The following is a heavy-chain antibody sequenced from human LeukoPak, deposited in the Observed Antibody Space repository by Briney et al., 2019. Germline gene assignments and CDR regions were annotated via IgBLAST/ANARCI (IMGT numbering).Heavy chain of an antibody. D-gene: IGHD3-10*01. V-gene: IGHV4-61*02. J-gene: IGHJ4*02. CDR2: IYVSGST. CDR1: GRSVSSVGDY. CDR3: ARGGYYGAFDY. Sequence: SETLSLTCTVSGRSVSSVGDYWNWIRQPARRGLEWIGRIYVSGSTDYNPSLESRVSMSLDTSENQFSLKLSSVTAADTAVYYCARGGYYGAFDYWGQGTLVTVAS.